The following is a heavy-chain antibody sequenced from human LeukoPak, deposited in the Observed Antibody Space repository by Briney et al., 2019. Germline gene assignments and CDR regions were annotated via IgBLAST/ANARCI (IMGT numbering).Heavy chain of an antibody. CDR2: ISGSGGST. D-gene: IGHD3-10*01. V-gene: IGHV3-23*01. CDR3: AKFNSGTMVMGGFDY. J-gene: IGHJ4*02. CDR1: GFTFSSYA. Sequence: PGGSLRLSCAASGFTFSSYAMSWVRQAPGKGLEWVSAISGSGGSTYYADSVKGRFTISRDNSKNTLYLQMNSLRAEDTAVHYCAKFNSGTMVMGGFDYWGQGTLATVSS.